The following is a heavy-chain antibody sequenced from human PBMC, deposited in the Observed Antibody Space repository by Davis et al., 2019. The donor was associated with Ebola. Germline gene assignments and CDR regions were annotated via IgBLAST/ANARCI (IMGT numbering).Heavy chain of an antibody. CDR3: ARGVNTFREAGVGY. Sequence: CPAPGIPYHPHYLPSNRQPPANGLERGPLIPFTGHTLYYAHSVKGRFTISRDNAKNSLYLQMNSLRAEDTAVYYCARGVNTFREAGVGYWGQGTLVTVSS. J-gene: IGHJ4*02. V-gene: IGHV3-11*01. D-gene: IGHD3-16*01. CDR1: GIPYHPHY. CDR2: IPFTGHTL.